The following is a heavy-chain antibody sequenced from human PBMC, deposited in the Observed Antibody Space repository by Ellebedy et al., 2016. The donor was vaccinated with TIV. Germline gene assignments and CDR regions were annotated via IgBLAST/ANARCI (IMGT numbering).Heavy chain of an antibody. Sequence: GESLKISCAASGFMFWRRWMSWVRQAPGKGLEWVANIADDGREENYVDSVRGRFTISRDNAKNLLSLHMNTLRAEDTDGYYCASGLTGDYGAFDVWGPGTMVTVSS. D-gene: IGHD4-17*01. CDR3: ASGLTGDYGAFDV. V-gene: IGHV3-7*03. J-gene: IGHJ3*01. CDR1: GFMFWRRW. CDR2: IADDGREE.